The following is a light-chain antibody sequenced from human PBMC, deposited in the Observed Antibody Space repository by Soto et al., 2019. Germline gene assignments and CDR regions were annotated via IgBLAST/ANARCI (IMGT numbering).Light chain of an antibody. CDR2: EVS. CDR3: MQSIQLPFT. Sequence: DVVMTQTPLSLSVTPGQPASISCQSSQSLLHSDGKTHLYWYLQKTGQPPQLLIYEVSKRFPGVPDRFSGSRSGTDFTLGISRVEADDVGVYFCMQSIQLPFTFGPGTKVDIK. CDR1: QSLLHSDGKTH. J-gene: IGKJ3*01. V-gene: IGKV2D-29*01.